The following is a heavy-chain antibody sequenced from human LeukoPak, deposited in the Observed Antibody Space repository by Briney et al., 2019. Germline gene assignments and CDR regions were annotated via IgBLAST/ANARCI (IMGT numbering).Heavy chain of an antibody. Sequence: GRSLRLSCAASGFTFSSYGMHWVRQAPGKGLEWVAVIWYDGSNKYYADSVKGRFTISRDNSKNTLYLQMNSLRAEDTAVCYCARDHSSGWYSDYFDYWGQGTLVTVSS. J-gene: IGHJ4*02. CDR1: GFTFSSYG. CDR2: IWYDGSNK. D-gene: IGHD6-19*01. V-gene: IGHV3-33*01. CDR3: ARDHSSGWYSDYFDY.